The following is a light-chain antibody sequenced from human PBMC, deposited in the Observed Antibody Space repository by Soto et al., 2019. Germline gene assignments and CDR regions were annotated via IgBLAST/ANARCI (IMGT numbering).Light chain of an antibody. CDR1: ISDVGGYNY. CDR3: SSYAGSSTYV. Sequence: QSALTQPPSASGSPGQSVTISCTGTISDVGGYNYVAWYQQHPGKAPKLMICEVNKRPSGVPDRFSGSKSGSTASLTVSGLQAEDEADYYCSSYAGSSTYVFGTGTKLTVL. CDR2: EVN. V-gene: IGLV2-8*01. J-gene: IGLJ1*01.